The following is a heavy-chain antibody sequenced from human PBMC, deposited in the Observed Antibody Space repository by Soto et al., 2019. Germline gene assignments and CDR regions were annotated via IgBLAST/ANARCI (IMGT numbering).Heavy chain of an antibody. J-gene: IGHJ6*02. Sequence: GASVKVSCKASGYTFTSYGISWVRQAPGQGLEWMGWISAYNGNTNYAQKLQGRVTMTTDTSTSTAYMELRSLRSDDTAVYCCARDGMVRGVIPHGMDVWGQGTTVTVSS. CDR3: ARDGMVRGVIPHGMDV. V-gene: IGHV1-18*01. CDR1: GYTFTSYG. D-gene: IGHD3-10*01. CDR2: ISAYNGNT.